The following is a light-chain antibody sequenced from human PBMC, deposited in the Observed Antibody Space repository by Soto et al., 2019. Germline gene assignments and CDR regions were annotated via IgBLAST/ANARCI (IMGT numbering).Light chain of an antibody. Sequence: QSALTQPASVSGSPGQSITISCTGTSSDIGGYNYVSWYQQHPGKAPKLMIYDVSDRPSGVSNRFSGSKSGNTASLTISGLQAEDEADYYCASYASSNTLLFGGGTKVTV. V-gene: IGLV2-14*03. CDR1: SSDIGGYNY. CDR2: DVS. CDR3: ASYASSNTLL. J-gene: IGLJ2*01.